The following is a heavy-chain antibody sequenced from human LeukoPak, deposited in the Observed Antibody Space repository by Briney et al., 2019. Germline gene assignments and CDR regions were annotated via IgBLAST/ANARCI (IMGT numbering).Heavy chain of an antibody. CDR2: ISSSGSTI. CDR3: ARDKGYCSGGSCYLQYYYYGMDV. V-gene: IGHV3-11*01. Sequence: GGSLRLSCAASGFTFSDYYMSWIRQAPGKGLEWVSYISSSGSTIYYADSVKGRFTISRDNAKNSLYLQMNSLRAEDTAVHYCARDKGYCSGGSCYLQYYYYGMDVWGQGTTVTVSS. D-gene: IGHD2-15*01. CDR1: GFTFSDYY. J-gene: IGHJ6*02.